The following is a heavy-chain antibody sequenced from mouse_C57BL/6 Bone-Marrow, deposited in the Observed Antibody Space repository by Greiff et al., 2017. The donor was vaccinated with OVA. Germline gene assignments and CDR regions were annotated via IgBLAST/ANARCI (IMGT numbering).Heavy chain of an antibody. J-gene: IGHJ2*01. V-gene: IGHV1-26*01. CDR3: ARDYFDY. CDR1: GYTFTDYY. CDR2: INPNNGGT. Sequence: EVQLQQSGPELVKPGASVKISCKASGYTFTDYYMNWVKQSHGKSLEWIGDINPNNGGTSYNQKFKGKATLTVDKSSSTAYMELRSLTSDDSAVYYCARDYFDYWGQGTTLTVSS.